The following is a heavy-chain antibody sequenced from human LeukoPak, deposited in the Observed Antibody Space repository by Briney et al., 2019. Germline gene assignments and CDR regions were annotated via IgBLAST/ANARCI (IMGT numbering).Heavy chain of an antibody. J-gene: IGHJ3*02. CDR2: INPSGGST. CDR1: GYTFTGYY. CDR3: ARDLYYYDSSGYEDAFDI. V-gene: IGHV1-46*01. Sequence: ASVKVSCKASGYTFTGYYMHWVRQAPGQGLEWMGIINPSGGSTSYAQKFQGRVTMTRDTSTSTVYMELSSLRSEDTAVYYCARDLYYYDSSGYEDAFDIWGQGTMVTVSS. D-gene: IGHD3-22*01.